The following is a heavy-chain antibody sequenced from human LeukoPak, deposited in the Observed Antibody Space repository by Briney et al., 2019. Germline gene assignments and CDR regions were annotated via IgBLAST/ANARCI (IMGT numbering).Heavy chain of an antibody. Sequence: GASVKVSCKASGGTFSSYAISWVRQAPGQGLEWMGGIIPIFGTANYAQKFQGRVTITADESTSTAYMELSSLRSEDTAVYYCAFQLRRITMSEEDYWGPGTPVTVSS. CDR3: AFQLRRITMSEEDY. D-gene: IGHD3-3*01. J-gene: IGHJ4*02. CDR1: GGTFSSYA. V-gene: IGHV1-69*13. CDR2: IIPIFGTA.